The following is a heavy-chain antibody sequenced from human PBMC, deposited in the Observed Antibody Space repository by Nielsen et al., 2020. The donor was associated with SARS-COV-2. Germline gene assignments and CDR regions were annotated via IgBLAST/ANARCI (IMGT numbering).Heavy chain of an antibody. CDR3: ARVNGPHYIDS. CDR1: GGSISSGGYY. D-gene: IGHD2-8*01. Sequence: LRLSCTVSGGSISSGGYYWSWIRQHPGKGLEWIGYIYYSGSTYYNPSLKSRVTISVDTSKNQFSLKLSSVTAADTAVYYCARVNGPHYIDSWGQGALATVSS. CDR2: IYYSGST. J-gene: IGHJ4*02. V-gene: IGHV4-31*03.